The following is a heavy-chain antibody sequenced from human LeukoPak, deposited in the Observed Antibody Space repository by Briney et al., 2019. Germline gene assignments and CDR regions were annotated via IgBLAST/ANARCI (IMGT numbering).Heavy chain of an antibody. D-gene: IGHD2-8*01. CDR2: ISAYNGNT. Sequence: GASVKVSCKASGYTFTSYGISWVRQAPGQGLEWMGWISAYNGNTNYAQKLQGRVTMTTDTSTSTAYMELRRLRSDDTAVYYCARVRYSTSRWYFDYWGQGTLVTVSS. CDR3: ARVRYSTSRWYFDY. J-gene: IGHJ4*02. V-gene: IGHV1-18*01. CDR1: GYTFTSYG.